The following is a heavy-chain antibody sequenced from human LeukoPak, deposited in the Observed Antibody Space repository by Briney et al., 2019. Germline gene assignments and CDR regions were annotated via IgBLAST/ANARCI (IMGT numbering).Heavy chain of an antibody. V-gene: IGHV3-21*01. Sequence: GGSLRLSCAASGFTFSSYSMNWVRQAPGKGLEWVSSISSSSSYIYYADSVKGRFTISRDNAKNSLYLQMNSLRAEDTAVYYCARGMIAVAVSFDSWGQGTLVTVSS. CDR2: ISSSSSYI. CDR3: ARGMIAVAVSFDS. J-gene: IGHJ4*02. CDR1: GFTFSSYS. D-gene: IGHD6-19*01.